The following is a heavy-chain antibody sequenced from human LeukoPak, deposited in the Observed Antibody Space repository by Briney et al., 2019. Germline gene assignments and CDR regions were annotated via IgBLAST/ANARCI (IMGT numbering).Heavy chain of an antibody. CDR3: AKFGHYYGDGFDY. J-gene: IGHJ4*02. V-gene: IGHV3-30*18. Sequence: GGSLRLSCAASGFTFSSYGMHWVRQAPGKGLEWVAVISYDGSNKYYADSVKGRFTISRDNSKNTLYLQMNSPRAEDTAVYYCAKFGHYYGDGFDYWGQGTLVTVSS. CDR1: GFTFSSYG. D-gene: IGHD4-17*01. CDR2: ISYDGSNK.